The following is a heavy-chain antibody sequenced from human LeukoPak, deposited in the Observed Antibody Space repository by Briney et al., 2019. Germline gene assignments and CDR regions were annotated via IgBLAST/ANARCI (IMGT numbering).Heavy chain of an antibody. CDR1: GYSLTSYW. Sequence: GESLKISCKGSGYSLTSYWIGWVRQMPGKGLEWMGIIYPGDSDTGYSPSFQGQVTISADKSISTAYLQWSSLKASDTAMYYCARHVRIRGWPDVGYYYMDVWGKGTTVTVSS. CDR2: IYPGDSDT. V-gene: IGHV5-51*01. J-gene: IGHJ6*03. CDR3: ARHVRIRGWPDVGYYYMDV. D-gene: IGHD3-10*01.